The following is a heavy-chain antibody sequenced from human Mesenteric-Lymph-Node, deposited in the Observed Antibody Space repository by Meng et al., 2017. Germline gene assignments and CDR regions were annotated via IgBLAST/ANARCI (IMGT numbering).Heavy chain of an antibody. D-gene: IGHD3-22*01. CDR3: ARGNITMIVVVPDY. CDR2: ISGSDDST. V-gene: IGHV3-23*01. CDR1: GFTFSSYA. Sequence: GGSLRLSCAASGFTFSSYAMSWVRQAPGKGLEWVSSISGSDDSTYYADSVKGRFTVSRDNSKNTLYLQMNSLRAEDTAVYYCARGNITMIVVVPDYWGQGTLVTVSS. J-gene: IGHJ4*02.